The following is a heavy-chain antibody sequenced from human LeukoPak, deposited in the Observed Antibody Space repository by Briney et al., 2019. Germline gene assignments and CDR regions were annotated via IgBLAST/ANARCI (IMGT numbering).Heavy chain of an antibody. CDR1: GFTFSTYA. CDR3: ARDHFRVVVMTVHYYYYGMDV. CDR2: ISSDGDNK. Sequence: PGGSLRLSCAASGFTFSTYAMHWVRQAPGKGLEWVAAISSDGDNKYYADSVKGRFTISRDNSKNALFLQMNSLRADDTAVYYCARDHFRVVVMTVHYYYYGMDVWGQGTTVTVSS. D-gene: IGHD2-8*01. V-gene: IGHV3-30-3*01. J-gene: IGHJ6*02.